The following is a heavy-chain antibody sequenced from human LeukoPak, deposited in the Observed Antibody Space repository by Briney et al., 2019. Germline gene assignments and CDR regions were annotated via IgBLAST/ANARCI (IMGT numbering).Heavy chain of an antibody. Sequence: PSQTLSLTCTVSGGSISSGGYYWGWIRQPPGKGLEWIGYIYHGGSTYYNPSLKSRVTISVDRSKNQFSLKLSSVTAADTAVYYCARDRRGMPGDLKNYYYYYMDVWGKGTTVTVSS. CDR2: IYHGGST. J-gene: IGHJ6*03. V-gene: IGHV4-30-2*01. CDR1: GGSISSGGYY. CDR3: ARDRRGMPGDLKNYYYYYMDV. D-gene: IGHD3-10*01.